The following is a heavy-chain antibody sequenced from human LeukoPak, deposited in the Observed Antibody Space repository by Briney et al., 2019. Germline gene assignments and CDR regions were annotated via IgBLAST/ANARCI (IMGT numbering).Heavy chain of an antibody. CDR1: GFTFSSYG. Sequence: PGRSLRLSCAASGFTFSSYGMPWIRQAPGKGLEWVAIIWYDGSNKYYADSVNGRFTSSSDHCKNRLRLQINSLKAEHMAVYSCTSDFDRSMDVWGQGDTVTVSS. CDR2: IWYDGSNK. CDR3: TSDFDRSMDV. V-gene: IGHV3-33*01. J-gene: IGHJ6*02.